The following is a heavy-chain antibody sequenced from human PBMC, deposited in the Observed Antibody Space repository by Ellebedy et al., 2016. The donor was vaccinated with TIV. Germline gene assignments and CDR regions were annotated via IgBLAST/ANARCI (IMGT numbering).Heavy chain of an antibody. CDR3: VKGGPTNANRMFQS. J-gene: IGHJ5*02. CDR2: IRSNGGST. CDR1: GCGVSTVG. Sequence: PGGSLRLSCSSSGCGVSTVGKRGVRGARAGKRLGYVLGIRSNGGSTYYADSVKVRFTISRDNSNNTLYLQMSSLRPEDTGVYYCVKGGPTNANRMFQSWGQGTLATVTS. V-gene: IGHV3-64D*06. D-gene: IGHD2-8*01.